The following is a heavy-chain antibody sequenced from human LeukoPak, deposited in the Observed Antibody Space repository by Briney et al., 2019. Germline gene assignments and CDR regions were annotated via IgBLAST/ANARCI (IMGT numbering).Heavy chain of an antibody. D-gene: IGHD3-10*01. Sequence: GRSLRLSCAASGFTFSSYSMNWVRQAPGKGLAWVSSISSSSSYIYHADSVKGRFTISRDNAKNSLYLQMNSLRAEDTAVYYCARDRHHRFGELFPWGQGTRVTVSS. CDR1: GFTFSSYS. V-gene: IGHV3-21*01. CDR2: ISSSSSYI. J-gene: IGHJ4*02. CDR3: ARDRHHRFGELFP.